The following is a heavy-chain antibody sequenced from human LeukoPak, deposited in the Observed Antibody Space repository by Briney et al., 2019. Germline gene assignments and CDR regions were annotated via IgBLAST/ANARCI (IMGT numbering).Heavy chain of an antibody. D-gene: IGHD3-10*01. Sequence: GGSLRLSCAASGFTFSSYSMNWVRQAPGKGLEWVSSISSSSSYIYYADSVKGRFTISRDNAKNSLYLQMNSLRAEDTAVYYCAREAGLLWFGEPHPYYMDVWAKGTTVTVSS. CDR2: ISSSSSYI. J-gene: IGHJ6*03. CDR3: AREAGLLWFGEPHPYYMDV. CDR1: GFTFSSYS. V-gene: IGHV3-21*01.